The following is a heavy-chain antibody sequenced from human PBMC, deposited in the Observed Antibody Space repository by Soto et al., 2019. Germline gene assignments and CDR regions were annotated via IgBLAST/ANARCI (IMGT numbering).Heavy chain of an antibody. V-gene: IGHV4-59*08. CDR1: GDSLHSYY. D-gene: IGHD3-3*01. Sequence: SETLSLTCSVSGDSLHSYYWSWIRQPPGKGLEWVGYIYYAGSTTYNPSLKSRVTISLDTSKNQFSLELTSVTAADTAVYSCARLGGYYQSFSGWGQGILSTASS. CDR3: ARLGGYYQSFSG. J-gene: IGHJ4*02. CDR2: IYYAGST.